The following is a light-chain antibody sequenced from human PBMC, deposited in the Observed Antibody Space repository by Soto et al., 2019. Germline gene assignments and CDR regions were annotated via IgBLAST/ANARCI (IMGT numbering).Light chain of an antibody. CDR3: EQTCSTPVT. Sequence: DIQMTQSPSSLSASVGDRVTVTCRTSQNIYNYLNWYQQKPGKAPKLLIYAASSVQSGVPLRFSGSGSGTDFTLTRSSLQPEDFATYYCEQTCSTPVTFGQGTRL. CDR2: AAS. CDR1: QNIYNY. J-gene: IGKJ5*01. V-gene: IGKV1-39*01.